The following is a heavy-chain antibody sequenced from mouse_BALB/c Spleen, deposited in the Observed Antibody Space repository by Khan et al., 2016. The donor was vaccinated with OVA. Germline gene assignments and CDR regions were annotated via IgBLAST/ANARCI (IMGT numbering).Heavy chain of an antibody. CDR1: GYPFTDYN. V-gene: IGHV1-18*01. CDR2: IFPNDGGT. J-gene: IGHJ3*01. D-gene: IGHD2-2*01. Sequence: VRLQQSGPELVKPGASVKIPCKASGYPFTDYNMAWVKQSHGRGLEWIGDIFPNDGGTVYNQKFKGKATLTVDKSSSTAFMELRSLTSEDTAVYYCERHGYGGFAYWGQGTLVTVSA. CDR3: ERHGYGGFAY.